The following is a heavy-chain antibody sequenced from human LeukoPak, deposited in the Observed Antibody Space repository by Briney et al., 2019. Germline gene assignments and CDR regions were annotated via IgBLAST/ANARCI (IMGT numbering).Heavy chain of an antibody. D-gene: IGHD3-10*01. Sequence: SETLSLTCTVSGGSISSGDYYWSWIRQPPGKGLEWIGYIYYSGSTYYNPSPKSRVTISVDTSKNQFSLKLSSVTAADTAVYYCAREGPASLPSYGSGSPNAFDIWGQGTMVTVSS. CDR1: GGSISSGDYY. V-gene: IGHV4-30-4*01. CDR3: AREGPASLPSYGSGSPNAFDI. J-gene: IGHJ3*02. CDR2: IYYSGST.